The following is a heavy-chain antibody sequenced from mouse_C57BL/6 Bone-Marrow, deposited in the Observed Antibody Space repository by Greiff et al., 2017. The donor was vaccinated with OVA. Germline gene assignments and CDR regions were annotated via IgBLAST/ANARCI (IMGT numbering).Heavy chain of an antibody. CDR2: IYPSDSET. J-gene: IGHJ4*01. V-gene: IGHV1-61*01. CDR1: GYTFTSYW. Sequence: VQLQQPGAELVRPGSSVKLSCKASGYTFTSYWMDWVKQRPGQGLEWIGNIYPSDSETHYNQKFKDKATLTVDKSSSTAYMQLSSLTSEDSAVYYCARGDYPAMDYWGQGTSVTVSS. CDR3: ARGDYPAMDY. D-gene: IGHD5-5*01.